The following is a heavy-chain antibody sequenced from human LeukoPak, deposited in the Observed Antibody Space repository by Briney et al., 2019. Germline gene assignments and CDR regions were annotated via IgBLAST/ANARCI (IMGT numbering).Heavy chain of an antibody. Sequence: PSETLSLTCAVSGYSISSGYYWGWIRQPPGKGLEWIGSIYHSGSTYYNPSLKSRVTISVDTSKNQFSLKLSSVTAADTAMYYCARSPERWLQLLIDYWGQGTLVTVSS. CDR1: GYSISSGYY. V-gene: IGHV4-38-2*01. CDR2: IYHSGST. CDR3: ARSPERWLQLLIDY. J-gene: IGHJ4*02. D-gene: IGHD5-24*01.